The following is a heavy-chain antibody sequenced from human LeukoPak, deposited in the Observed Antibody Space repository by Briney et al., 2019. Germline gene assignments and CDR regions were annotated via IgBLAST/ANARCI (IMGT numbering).Heavy chain of an antibody. V-gene: IGHV4-39*01. CDR3: ARLYYDSSGYYQICYFDY. CDR2: IYYSGST. Sequence: SETLSLTCTVSGGSISSSSYYWGWIRQAPGKGLEWIGRIYYSGSTYYNPSLKSRGTISVDTSKNQFSLNLSSVTAADTAVYYCARLYYDSSGYYQICYFDYWGQGTLVTVSS. CDR1: GGSISSSSYY. J-gene: IGHJ4*02. D-gene: IGHD3-22*01.